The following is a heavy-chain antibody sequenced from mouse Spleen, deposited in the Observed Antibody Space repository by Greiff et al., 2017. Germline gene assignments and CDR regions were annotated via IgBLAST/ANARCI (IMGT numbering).Heavy chain of an antibody. J-gene: IGHJ2*01. CDR2: ISSGGSYT. CDR3: ARETGTDY. CDR1: GFTFSSYG. D-gene: IGHD4-1*01. Sequence: EVHLVESGGDLVKPGGSLKLSCAASGFTFSSYGMSWVRQTPDKRLEWVATISSGGSYTYYPDSVKGRFTISRDNAKNTLYLQMSSLKSEDTAMYYCARETGTDYWGQGTTLTVSS. V-gene: IGHV5-6*01.